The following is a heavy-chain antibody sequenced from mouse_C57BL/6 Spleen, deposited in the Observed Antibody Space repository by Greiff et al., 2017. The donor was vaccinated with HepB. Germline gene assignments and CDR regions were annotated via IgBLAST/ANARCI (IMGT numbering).Heavy chain of an antibody. CDR2: ISYDGRN. CDR1: GYSITSGYY. J-gene: IGHJ2*01. Sequence: EVKLMESGPGLVKPSQSLSLTCSVTGYSITSGYYWNWIRQFPGNKLEWMGYISYDGRNNYNPSLKNRISITRDTSKNQFFLKLNSVTTEDTATYYCARDHYYGSSPLDYWGQGTTLTVSS. CDR3: ARDHYYGSSPLDY. D-gene: IGHD1-1*01. V-gene: IGHV3-6*01.